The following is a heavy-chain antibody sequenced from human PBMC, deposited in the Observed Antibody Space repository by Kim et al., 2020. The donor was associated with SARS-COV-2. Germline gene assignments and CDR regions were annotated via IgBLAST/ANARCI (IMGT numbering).Heavy chain of an antibody. CDR2: SSSSYT. CDR3: ASALRV. D-gene: IGHD3-10*01. J-gene: IGHJ4*02. Sequence: SSSSYTNYADSVKGRFTISRDNAKNSLYLQMNSLRAEDTAVYYCASALRVGGQGTLVTVSS. V-gene: IGHV3-11*03.